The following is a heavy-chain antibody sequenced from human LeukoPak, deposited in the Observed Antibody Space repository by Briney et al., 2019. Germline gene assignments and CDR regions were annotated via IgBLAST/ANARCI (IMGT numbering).Heavy chain of an antibody. D-gene: IGHD6-19*01. CDR1: GYTFTGYY. CDR3: ARGGDSSGWHDGGFDY. J-gene: IGHJ4*02. V-gene: IGHV1-2*06. CDR2: INPNSGGT. Sequence: ASVKVSCKASGYTFTGYYMHWVRQAPGQGVEWMGRINPNSGGTNYAQKFQGRVTMTRDTSISTAYMELSRLRSDDTAVYYCARGGDSSGWHDGGFDYWGQGTLVTVSS.